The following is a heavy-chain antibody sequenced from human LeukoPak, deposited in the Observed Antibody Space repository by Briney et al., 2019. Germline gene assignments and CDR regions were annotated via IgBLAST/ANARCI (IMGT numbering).Heavy chain of an antibody. J-gene: IGHJ4*02. V-gene: IGHV1-46*01. CDR1: GYTFTSYY. CDR2: INPSGGST. Sequence: ASVKVSCKASGYTFTSYYMHWVRQAPGQGLEWMGIINPSGGSTSYAQKFQGRVTMTRDTSISTAYMELSRLRSDDTAVYYCARGESWYDILTGKLDYWGQGTLVTVSS. CDR3: ARGESWYDILTGKLDY. D-gene: IGHD3-9*01.